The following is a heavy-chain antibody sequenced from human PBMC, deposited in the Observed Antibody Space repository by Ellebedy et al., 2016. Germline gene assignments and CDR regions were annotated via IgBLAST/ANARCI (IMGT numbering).Heavy chain of an antibody. CDR3: APRAIAAPK. J-gene: IGHJ4*02. D-gene: IGHD6-6*01. V-gene: IGHV3-23*01. CDR1: GFTFSNYF. CDR2: ISPGSDIT. Sequence: GESLKISXATSGFTFSNYFMTWVRQAPGKGLEWVSTISPGSDITRLADSVKGRFTISRDSSRNTLYLQMNSLRAEDTAVYYCAPRAIAAPKWGQGTLVTVSS.